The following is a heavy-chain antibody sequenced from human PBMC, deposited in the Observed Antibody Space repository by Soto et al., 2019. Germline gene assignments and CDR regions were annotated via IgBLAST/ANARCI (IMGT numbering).Heavy chain of an antibody. CDR1: GVSIGSPNW. CDR2: MWPSGGT. CDR3: ARCLHCSNGGRFDP. Sequence: PSXTLSLTCAVSGVSIGSPNWWTWVRLAPGKGLEWIGEMWPSGGTTYNPSLRNRVTISVDNSKNHLSLTLTSVTAADTAIYYCARCLHCSNGGRFDPWGQGALVTVSS. V-gene: IGHV4-4*02. J-gene: IGHJ5*02. D-gene: IGHD2-8*01.